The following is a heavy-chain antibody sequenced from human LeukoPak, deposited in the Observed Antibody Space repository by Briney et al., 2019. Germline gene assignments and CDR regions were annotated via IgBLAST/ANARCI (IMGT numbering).Heavy chain of an antibody. CDR2: ISYDGSNK. V-gene: IGHV3-30*18. Sequence: GGSLRLSCAASGFTFSSYGMHWVRQAPGKGLEWVAVISYDGSNKYYADSVKGRLTISRDNSKNTLYLQMNSLRAEDTAVYYCAKDPAGSYTSGAFDYWGQGTLVTVSS. J-gene: IGHJ4*02. D-gene: IGHD1-26*01. CDR3: AKDPAGSYTSGAFDY. CDR1: GFTFSSYG.